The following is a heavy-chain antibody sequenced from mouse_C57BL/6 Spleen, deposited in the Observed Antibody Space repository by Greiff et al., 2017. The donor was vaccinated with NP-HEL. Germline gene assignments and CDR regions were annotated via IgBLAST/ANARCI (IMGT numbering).Heavy chain of an antibody. J-gene: IGHJ3*01. CDR2: IRLKSDNYAT. D-gene: IGHD2-4*01. CDR1: GFTFSNYW. V-gene: IGHV6-3*01. CDR3: TPGIYYDYPFAY. Sequence: EVKLEESGGGLVQPGGSMQLSCVASGFTFSNYWMNWVRQSPEKGLEWVAQIRLKSDNYATHYAESVKGRFTISRDDSKSSVYLQMNNLRAEDTGMYYCTPGIYYDYPFAYWGQGTLVTVSA.